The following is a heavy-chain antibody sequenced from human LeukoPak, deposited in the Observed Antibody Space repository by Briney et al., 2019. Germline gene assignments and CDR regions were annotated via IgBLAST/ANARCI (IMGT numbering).Heavy chain of an antibody. V-gene: IGHV4-59*01. J-gene: IGHJ5*02. CDR2: IYYSGDT. Sequence: SETMSLTCTVSRDSISGYPWSWIRQSPGGGLEWVGYIYYSGDTAYNPSLRSRVTMSVDTSKSQFSLQLRSMTTADTAVYYCVRGPYGASISKWLDPWGRGTQVIVSP. CDR1: RDSISGYP. D-gene: IGHD4-17*01. CDR3: VRGPYGASISKWLDP.